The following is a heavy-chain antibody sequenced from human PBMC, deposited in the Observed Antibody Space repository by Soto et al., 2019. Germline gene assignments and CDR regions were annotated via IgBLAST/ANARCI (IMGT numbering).Heavy chain of an antibody. CDR2: IYYTGNT. V-gene: IGHV4-39*01. J-gene: IGHJ4*02. CDR1: GDSLRSSYQY. CDR3: VRVEMYAGEFNPNFDR. D-gene: IGHD2-8*01. Sequence: PSETLSLTCTVSGDSLRSSYQYWGWIRQAPGKGLEWIGSIYYTGNTYCNPSLKSRVSISVDMATNEISLRLRAESVADTAVYYCVRVEMYAGEFNPNFDRWGQGALVTVCS.